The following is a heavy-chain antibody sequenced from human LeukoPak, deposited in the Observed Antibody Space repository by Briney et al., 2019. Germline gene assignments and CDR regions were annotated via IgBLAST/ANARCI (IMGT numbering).Heavy chain of an antibody. CDR2: ISAYNGNT. J-gene: IGHJ5*02. Sequence: ASVKVSYKASGYTFTSYGISWVRQAPGQGLEWMGWISAYNGNTNYTQKLQGRVTMTTDTSTSTAYMELRSLRSDDTAVYYCARVSQVWERGYSGYGHSGINWFDPWGQGTLVTVSS. CDR3: ARVSQVWERGYSGYGHSGINWFDP. CDR1: GYTFTSYG. V-gene: IGHV1-18*01. D-gene: IGHD5-12*01.